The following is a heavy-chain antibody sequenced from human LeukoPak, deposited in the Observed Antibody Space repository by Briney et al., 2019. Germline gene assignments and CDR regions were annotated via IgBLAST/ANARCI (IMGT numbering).Heavy chain of an antibody. CDR1: GGSISSGGYY. CDR2: IYYSGST. J-gene: IGHJ4*02. Sequence: SETLSLTCTVSGGSISSGGYYWSWIRQHPGKGLEWIGYIYYSGSTYYNPSLKSRVTMSVDTSKNQFSLKLSSVTAADTAVYYCARADVYYGSGSYILPYFDYWGQGTLVTVSS. V-gene: IGHV4-31*03. CDR3: ARADVYYGSGSYILPYFDY. D-gene: IGHD3-10*01.